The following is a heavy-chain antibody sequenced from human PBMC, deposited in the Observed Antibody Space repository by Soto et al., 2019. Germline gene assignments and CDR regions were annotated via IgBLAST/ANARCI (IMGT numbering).Heavy chain of an antibody. V-gene: IGHV3-30*18. D-gene: IGHD3-22*01. CDR1: GFTFSSYG. J-gene: IGHJ6*02. CDR3: AKDPAGYYYDSSGYYYGVHYYYYYCMGV. Sequence: QVQLVESGGGVVQPGRSLRLSCAASGFTFSSYGMHWVRQAPGKGLEWVAVISYDGSNKYYADSVKGRFTISRDNSKNTLYLQMNSLRAEDTAVYYCAKDPAGYYYDSSGYYYGVHYYYYYCMGVWGQGTTVTVSS. CDR2: ISYDGSNK.